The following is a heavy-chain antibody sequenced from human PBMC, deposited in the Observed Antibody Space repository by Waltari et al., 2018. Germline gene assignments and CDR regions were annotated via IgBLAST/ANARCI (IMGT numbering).Heavy chain of an antibody. Sequence: EVQLVESGGGLVQPGGSLRLSCAASGFTFSSYWMSWVRQAPGKGVEGGAKIKQDGSGKDYVDSVKGRFTISRDNAKNSLYLQMNSLRAEDTAVYYCARDRCGGDCYSDYWGQGTLVTVSS. CDR1: GFTFSSYW. CDR3: ARDRCGGDCYSDY. D-gene: IGHD2-21*02. V-gene: IGHV3-7*01. J-gene: IGHJ4*02. CDR2: IKQDGSGK.